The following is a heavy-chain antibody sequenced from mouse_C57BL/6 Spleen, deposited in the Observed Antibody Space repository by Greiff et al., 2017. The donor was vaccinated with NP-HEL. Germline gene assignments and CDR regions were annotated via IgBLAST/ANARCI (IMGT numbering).Heavy chain of an antibody. CDR2: ISSGGSYT. D-gene: IGHD4-1*01. V-gene: IGHV5-6*01. CDR1: GFTFSSYG. CDR3: ARRDGTDYAMDY. J-gene: IGHJ4*01. Sequence: EVQVVESGGDLVKPGGSLKLSCAASGFTFSSYGMSWVRQTPDKRLEWVATISSGGSYTYYPDSVKGRFTISRDNAKNTLYLQMSSLKSEDTAMYYCARRDGTDYAMDYWGQGTSVTVSS.